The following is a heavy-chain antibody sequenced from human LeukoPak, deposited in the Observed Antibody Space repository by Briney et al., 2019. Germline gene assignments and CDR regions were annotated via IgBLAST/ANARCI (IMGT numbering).Heavy chain of an antibody. CDR3: ARSQGLYCSSTSCYETHFDY. J-gene: IGHJ4*02. Sequence: SETLSLTCTVSGGSISSSSYYWGWIRQPPGKGLEWIGSIYYSGSTYYNPSLKSRVTISVDTSKNQFSLKLSSVTAADTAVYYCARSQGLYCSSTSCYETHFDYWGQGTLVTVSS. D-gene: IGHD2-2*01. V-gene: IGHV4-39*07. CDR2: IYYSGST. CDR1: GGSISSSSYY.